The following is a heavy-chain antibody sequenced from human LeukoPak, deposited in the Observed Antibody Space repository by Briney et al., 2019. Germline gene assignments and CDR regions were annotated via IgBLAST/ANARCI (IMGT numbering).Heavy chain of an antibody. CDR3: ARESSSADAYDF. CDR2: INPNSGAT. D-gene: IGHD6-6*01. J-gene: IGHJ3*01. V-gene: IGHV1-2*06. CDR1: GYTFTAYY. Sequence: ASVKVPCKASGYTFTAYYIHWVQQAPGQGLEWMGRINPNSGATNYAPKFQGRVTMTRDTSINTAYMELSRLRSDDTAFYYCARESSSADAYDFWGHGTMVTVSS.